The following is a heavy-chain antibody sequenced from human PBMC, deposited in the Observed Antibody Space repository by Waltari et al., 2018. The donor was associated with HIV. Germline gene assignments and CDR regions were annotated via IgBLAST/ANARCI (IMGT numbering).Heavy chain of an antibody. Sequence: EVQLVESGGGLVHTGRSLRLSCTTSGLTLGYAALTWVRQGPGKGLEWIGIIRNAVNSWTTEDAATVKSRSNISRNDAKIIAYRLMDGLKTEYTSIYYCTSDSRGYDYGLPDYWGRGTLVTVSS. J-gene: IGHJ4*02. V-gene: IGHV3-49*04. CDR2: IRNAVNSWTT. D-gene: IGHD5-18*01. CDR1: GLTLGYAA. CDR3: TSDSRGYDYGLPDY.